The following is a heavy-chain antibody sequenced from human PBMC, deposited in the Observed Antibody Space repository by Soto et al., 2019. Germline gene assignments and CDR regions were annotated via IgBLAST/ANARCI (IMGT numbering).Heavy chain of an antibody. CDR1: GFTFSSYG. Sequence: QVQLVESGGGVVQPGRSLRLSCAASGFTFSSYGMHWVRQAPGKGLEWVAVIWYDGSNKYYADSVKGRFTISRDNSKNTLYLQMNSLRAEDTAVYYCAREGRLLSGDAFDIWGQGTMVTVSS. D-gene: IGHD3-3*01. J-gene: IGHJ3*02. CDR2: IWYDGSNK. CDR3: AREGRLLSGDAFDI. V-gene: IGHV3-33*01.